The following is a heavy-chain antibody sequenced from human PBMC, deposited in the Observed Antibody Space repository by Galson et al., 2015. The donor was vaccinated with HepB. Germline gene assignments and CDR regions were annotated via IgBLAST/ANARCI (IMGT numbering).Heavy chain of an antibody. CDR3: ARHGYYDSNGYYYTNFDY. Sequence: SLRLSCAAFGFTFGDYAMSWVRQAPGKGLELVGFIRSRTYGGTTKFAASVRGRFTISRDDSKSIAYLQMNGLKTEDTAVYYCARHGYYDSNGYYYTNFDYWGQGSLVTVSS. CDR2: IRSRTYGGTT. CDR1: GFTFGDYA. V-gene: IGHV3-49*04. D-gene: IGHD3-22*01. J-gene: IGHJ4*02.